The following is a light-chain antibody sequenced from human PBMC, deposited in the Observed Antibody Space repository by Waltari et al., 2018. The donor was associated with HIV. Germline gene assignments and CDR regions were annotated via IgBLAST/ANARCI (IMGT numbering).Light chain of an antibody. CDR1: RLGEKY. V-gene: IGLV3-1*01. Sequence: SYELTQPPSVSVSPGQTASITCSGDRLGEKYACWYQQKPGQPPVLVIYQDNKRPQGIPGRFAGSNAGNTATLTISGTQAMDEADYYCQAWDSSTGVFGGGTKLTVL. CDR2: QDN. J-gene: IGLJ2*01. CDR3: QAWDSSTGV.